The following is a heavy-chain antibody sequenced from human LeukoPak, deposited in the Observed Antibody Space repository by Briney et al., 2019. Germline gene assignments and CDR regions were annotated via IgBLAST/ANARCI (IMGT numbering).Heavy chain of an antibody. CDR1: GYSFTSYW. J-gene: IGHJ4*02. Sequence: GESLKISCKGSGYSFTSYWIGWVRQMPGKGLEWMGIIYPGDSDTRYSPSFQGQVTISADKSISTAYLQWSSLKASDTAMYYCARQFSDILTGYYHFDYWGQGTLVTVSS. CDR3: ARQFSDILTGYYHFDY. V-gene: IGHV5-51*01. D-gene: IGHD3-9*01. CDR2: IYPGDSDT.